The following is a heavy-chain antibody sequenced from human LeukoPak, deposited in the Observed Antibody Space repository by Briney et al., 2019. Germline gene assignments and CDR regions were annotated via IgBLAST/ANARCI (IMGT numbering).Heavy chain of an antibody. Sequence: GGSLRLSCAASGFTFSSYSMNRVRQAPGKGLEWVSYISSSSSTIYYADSVKGRFTISRDNAKNSLYLQMNSLRDEDTAVYYCARGMRYCSGGSCYYNWFDPWGQGTLVTVSS. D-gene: IGHD2-15*01. CDR2: ISSSSSTI. V-gene: IGHV3-48*02. CDR1: GFTFSSYS. CDR3: ARGMRYCSGGSCYYNWFDP. J-gene: IGHJ5*02.